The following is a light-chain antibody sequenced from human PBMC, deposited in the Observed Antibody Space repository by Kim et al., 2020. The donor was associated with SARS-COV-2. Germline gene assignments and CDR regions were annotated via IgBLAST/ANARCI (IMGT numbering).Light chain of an antibody. CDR2: DAY. J-gene: IGKJ2*01. Sequence: EIVLTQSPATLSLSPGERATLSCRASQSVSSYLAWYQQKPGQAPRLLIYDAYSRATGIPARFSGSGSGTDFTLTISSLEPEDFAVYYCQQRSNWPPEYTFGQGTKLEI. V-gene: IGKV3-11*01. CDR1: QSVSSY. CDR3: QQRSNWPPEYT.